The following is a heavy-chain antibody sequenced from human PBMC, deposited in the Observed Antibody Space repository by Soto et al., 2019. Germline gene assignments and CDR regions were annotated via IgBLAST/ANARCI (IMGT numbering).Heavy chain of an antibody. D-gene: IGHD6-6*01. CDR2: IYDSGST. Sequence: SETLSLTCAVSGGSIGGVGFSWTWIRQPPGKALEWIGNIYDSGSTSYNPSLKSRVTIPVDTSKNQFSLRLTSVTAADTAVYFCARGSSSYYDYGMDVWGQGTTVTVSS. J-gene: IGHJ6*02. CDR1: GGSIGGVGFS. CDR3: ARGSSSYYDYGMDV. V-gene: IGHV4-30-2*01.